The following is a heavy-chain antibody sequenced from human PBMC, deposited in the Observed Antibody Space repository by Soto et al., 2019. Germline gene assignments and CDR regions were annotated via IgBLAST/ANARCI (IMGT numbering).Heavy chain of an antibody. Sequence: ASVKVSCKASGYIFTSYGFSWVRQAPGQGLEWMGWISPHNGNTNYAHKLQGRVTMTTDTSTSTAYMELRSLRSDDTAVYYCARTVPSYYGSGSYDYYYHGMDVCGQGTTVTVSS. J-gene: IGHJ6*02. CDR3: ARTVPSYYGSGSYDYYYHGMDV. CDR1: GYIFTSYG. D-gene: IGHD3-10*01. CDR2: ISPHNGNT. V-gene: IGHV1-18*01.